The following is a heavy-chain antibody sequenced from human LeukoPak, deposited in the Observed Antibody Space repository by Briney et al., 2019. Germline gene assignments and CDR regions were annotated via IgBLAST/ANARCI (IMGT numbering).Heavy chain of an antibody. Sequence: QSGGSLRLSCAASGFSFSSYAMSWVRQARGKWLGWVSAISRSGGSTYYADSVKGRFTISRDDSKNTLYLRMNSLRAEDTAIYNCAKGLSRTRGALYYMDVWGKGTTVTVSS. J-gene: IGHJ6*03. CDR3: AKGLSRTRGALYYMDV. CDR2: ISRSGGST. CDR1: GFSFSSYA. V-gene: IGHV3-23*01. D-gene: IGHD2-2*01.